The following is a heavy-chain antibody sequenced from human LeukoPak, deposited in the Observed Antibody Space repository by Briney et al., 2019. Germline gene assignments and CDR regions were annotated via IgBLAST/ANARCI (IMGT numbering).Heavy chain of an antibody. CDR2: IIPIFGTA. Sequence: SVKVSCKASGGTFSSYAISWVRQAPGQGLEWVGGIIPIFGTANYAQKFQGRVTITTDESTSTAYMELSSLRSEDTAVYYCASDSSGYLYYMDVWGKGTTVTVSS. CDR3: ASDSSGYLYYMDV. V-gene: IGHV1-69*05. CDR1: GGTFSSYA. D-gene: IGHD3-22*01. J-gene: IGHJ6*03.